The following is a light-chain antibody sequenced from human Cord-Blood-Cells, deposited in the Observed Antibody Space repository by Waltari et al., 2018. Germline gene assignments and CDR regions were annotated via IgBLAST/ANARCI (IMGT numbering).Light chain of an antibody. V-gene: IGLV7-46*01. Sequence: QAVVTQEPSLTVSPGGTVTLTCGSSTGAVTSGHYPYWFQQKPAQAPRTLLYDTSNRHSWTPARFSGSLLGGKAALTLSGAQPEDEAEYYCLLSYSGARVFGGGTKLTVL. CDR2: DTS. J-gene: IGLJ3*02. CDR3: LLSYSGARV. CDR1: TGAVTSGHY.